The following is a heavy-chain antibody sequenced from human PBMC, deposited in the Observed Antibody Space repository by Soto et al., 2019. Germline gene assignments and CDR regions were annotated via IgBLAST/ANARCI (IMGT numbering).Heavy chain of an antibody. Sequence: KAKGKGLDWAASIKEDGSEQYYVDPLKGRFTISRDNARNSLYLQMNSLGVEDTAVYYCVCVYFYRASGLGFWFYDFLVRGT. CDR3: VCVYFYRASGLGFWFYDF. CDR2: IKEDGSEQ. D-gene: IGHD2-15*01. V-gene: IGHV3-7*03. J-gene: IGHJ2*01.